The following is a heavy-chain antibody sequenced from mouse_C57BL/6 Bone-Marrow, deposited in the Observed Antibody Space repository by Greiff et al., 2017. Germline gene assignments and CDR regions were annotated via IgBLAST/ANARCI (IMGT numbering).Heavy chain of an antibody. J-gene: IGHJ2*01. CDR2: IDPSDSYT. D-gene: IGHD1-1*01. CDR1: GYTFTSYW. Sequence: QVQLQQSGAELVRPGTSVKLSCKASGYTFTSYWMHWVKQRPGQGLEWIGVIDPSDSYTKYNQKFKGKATLTVDTSSSTAYMQLSSLTSGDSAVYYCAREGLIYCGKNYCDYWGQGTTLTVSS. V-gene: IGHV1-59*01. CDR3: AREGLIYCGKNYCDY.